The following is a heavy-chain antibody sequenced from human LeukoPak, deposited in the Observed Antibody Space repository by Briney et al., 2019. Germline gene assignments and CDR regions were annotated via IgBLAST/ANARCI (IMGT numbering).Heavy chain of an antibody. CDR3: ARDYAPAGYVSANWFDP. D-gene: IGHD6-13*01. CDR1: GFTFSSYS. Sequence: PGGSLRLSCAASGFTFSSYSMNWVRQAPGKGLEWVSSISSSSSYIYYADSVKGRFTISRDNAKNSLYLQMNSLRAEDTAVYYCARDYAPAGYVSANWFDPWGQGTLVTVSS. J-gene: IGHJ5*02. V-gene: IGHV3-21*01. CDR2: ISSSSSYI.